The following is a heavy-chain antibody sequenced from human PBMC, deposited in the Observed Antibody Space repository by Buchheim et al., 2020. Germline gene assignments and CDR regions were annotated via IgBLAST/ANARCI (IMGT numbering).Heavy chain of an antibody. CDR2: IWYDGSNK. V-gene: IGHV3-33*01. Sequence: QVQLVESGGGVVQPGRSLRLSCAASGFTFSSYGMHWVRQAPGKGLEWVAVIWYDGSNKYYADSVKGRFTIPRDNSKNTLYLQMNSLRAEDTAVYYCARDLVIDDTPTGDYWGQGTL. CDR1: GFTFSSYG. D-gene: IGHD2-21*01. CDR3: ARDLVIDDTPTGDY. J-gene: IGHJ4*02.